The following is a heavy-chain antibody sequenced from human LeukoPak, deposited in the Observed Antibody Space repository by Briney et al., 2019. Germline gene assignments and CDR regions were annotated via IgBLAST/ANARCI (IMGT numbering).Heavy chain of an antibody. D-gene: IGHD5-18*01. J-gene: IGHJ4*02. V-gene: IGHV3-23*01. Sequence: GGSLRLSCAASRFTFSTYWMHWVRQAPGKGLEWVSFITGSGTTYYADFVKGRFTISRDNAENTLYLQMNSLRAEDTAIYYCAKNGAYSYEDYFDYWGQGTLVTVSS. CDR2: ITGSGTT. CDR1: RFTFSTYW. CDR3: AKNGAYSYEDYFDY.